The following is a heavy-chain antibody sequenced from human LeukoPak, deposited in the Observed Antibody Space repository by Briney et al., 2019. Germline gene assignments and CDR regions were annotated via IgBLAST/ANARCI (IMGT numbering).Heavy chain of an antibody. D-gene: IGHD2-2*01. CDR2: IASGFNT. CDR3: ARQMHSTSWYGRYYFDS. J-gene: IGHJ4*02. Sequence: PGRSLRLSSAASEFSFSNFAVGWVRQAPRKGLEWVSTIASGFNTYSADSVKGRFTISRDTSKNTLYLQMDSLRAEDTAIYYCARQMHSTSWYGRYYFDSWGQGTLVTVSS. V-gene: IGHV3-23*01. CDR1: EFSFSNFA.